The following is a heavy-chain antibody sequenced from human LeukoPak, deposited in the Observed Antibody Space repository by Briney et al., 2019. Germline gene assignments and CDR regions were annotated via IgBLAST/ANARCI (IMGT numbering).Heavy chain of an antibody. Sequence: GGSLRLSCAGSGFTFSTYAMNWVRQAPGKGLEWVSYMSSSSSTIYYAESVKGRFTISRDNAKNSLYLQMNSLRDEDTAVYYCARGGSGYGDYYYFYGMDVWGQGTTVTVSS. CDR1: GFTFSTYA. V-gene: IGHV3-48*02. J-gene: IGHJ6*02. D-gene: IGHD3-22*01. CDR2: MSSSSSTI. CDR3: ARGGSGYGDYYYFYGMDV.